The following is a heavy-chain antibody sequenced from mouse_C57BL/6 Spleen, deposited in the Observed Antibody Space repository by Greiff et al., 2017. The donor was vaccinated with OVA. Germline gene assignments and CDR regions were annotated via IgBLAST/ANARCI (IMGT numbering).Heavy chain of an antibody. CDR3: ARAADYYGSSHWYFDV. D-gene: IGHD1-1*01. CDR1: GFTFSDYY. Sequence: EVKLMESEGGLVQPGSSMKLSCTASGFTFSDYYMAWVRQVPEKGLEWVANINYDGSSTYYLDSLKSRFIISRDNAKNILYLQMSILKSEDTATYYCARAADYYGSSHWYFDVWGTGTTVTVSS. V-gene: IGHV5-16*01. CDR2: INYDGSST. J-gene: IGHJ1*03.